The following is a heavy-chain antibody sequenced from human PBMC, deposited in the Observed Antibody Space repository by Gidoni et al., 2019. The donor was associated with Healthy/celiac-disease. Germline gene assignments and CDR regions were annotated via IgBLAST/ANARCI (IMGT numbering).Heavy chain of an antibody. V-gene: IGHV3-33*01. CDR1: GFTFSSYG. CDR2: IWYDGSNK. Sequence: QVQLVESGGGVVQPGRSLRLSCAASGFTFSSYGMHWVRQAPGKGLEWVAVIWYDGSNKYYADSVKGRFTISRDNSKNTLYLQMNSLRAEDTAVYYCARGGFGYYPYYFDYWGQGTLVTVSS. D-gene: IGHD3-22*01. CDR3: ARGGFGYYPYYFDY. J-gene: IGHJ4*02.